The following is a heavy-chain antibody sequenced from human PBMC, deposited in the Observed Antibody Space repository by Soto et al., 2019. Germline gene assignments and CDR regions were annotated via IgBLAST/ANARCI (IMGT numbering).Heavy chain of an antibody. CDR1: GGSISSYY. CDR3: ARDRRDGFDYRLSD. J-gene: IGHJ4*02. D-gene: IGHD4-4*01. V-gene: IGHV4-4*07. CDR2: IYTSGST. Sequence: QVQLQESGPGLVKPSETLSLTCTVSGGSISSYYWSWIRQPAGKGLEWIGRIYTSGSTNYNPSLKSRFTMSVDTSKNQFSLKLSSVTAADTAVYYCARDRRDGFDYRLSDWGQGTLVTVSS.